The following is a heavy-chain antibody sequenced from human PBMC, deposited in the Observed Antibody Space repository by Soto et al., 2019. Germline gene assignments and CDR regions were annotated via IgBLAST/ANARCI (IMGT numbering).Heavy chain of an antibody. V-gene: IGHV3-30*04. CDR3: ARDGRDFWNGYYTAYWFDT. Sequence: GGSLRLSCAGSRFSVIDYAMHWGRRAPGKGPEWVAVISYDGTNKYYAESVKGRFTIYRDDSKKTLDLQMNSLRAEDTAVYFCARDGRDFWNGYYTAYWFDTWGQGTLVTVSS. CDR1: RFSVIDYA. CDR2: ISYDGTNK. D-gene: IGHD3-3*01. J-gene: IGHJ5*02.